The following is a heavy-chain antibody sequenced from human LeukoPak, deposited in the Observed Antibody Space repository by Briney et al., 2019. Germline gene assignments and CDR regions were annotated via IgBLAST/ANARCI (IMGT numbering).Heavy chain of an antibody. J-gene: IGHJ4*02. V-gene: IGHV3-21*01. D-gene: IGHD3-22*01. CDR1: GFTFSGFI. CDR2: ISSSSSYI. CDR3: ARVPGSSGYYFDY. Sequence: GGSLRLSCAASGFTFSGFIMNWVRQAPGKGLEWVSSISSSSSYIYYADSVKGRFTISRDNAKNSLYLQMNSLRAEDTAVYYCARVPGSSGYYFDYWGQGTLVTVSS.